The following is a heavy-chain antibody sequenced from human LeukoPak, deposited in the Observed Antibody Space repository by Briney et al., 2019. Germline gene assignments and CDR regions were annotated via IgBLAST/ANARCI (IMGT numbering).Heavy chain of an antibody. CDR3: ANPCSDGVCYPDY. CDR2: ISAGATTT. CDR1: GFTFSEYY. J-gene: IGHJ4*02. Sequence: GGSLRLSCVASGFTFSEYYMDWVRQAPGKGLEWVSAISAGATTTYYADSVKGRFTISRDDSRNTLYLQMDSLRVEDTAVYYCANPCSDGVCYPDYWGQGTLVTVSS. D-gene: IGHD2-21*02. V-gene: IGHV3-23*01.